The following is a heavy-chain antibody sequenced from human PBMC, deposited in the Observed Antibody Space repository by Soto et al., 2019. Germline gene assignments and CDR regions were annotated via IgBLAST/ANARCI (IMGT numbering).Heavy chain of an antibody. V-gene: IGHV3-11*06. Sequence: WGSLRLSCAASGFTFSDYYMSWIRQAPGKGLEWVSYISSSSSYTNYADSVKGRFTISRDNAKNSLYLQMNSLRAEDTAVYYCARTPDCTNGVCSAGFDYWGQGTLVTVSS. J-gene: IGHJ4*02. CDR3: ARTPDCTNGVCSAGFDY. CDR1: GFTFSDYY. CDR2: ISSSSSYT. D-gene: IGHD2-8*01.